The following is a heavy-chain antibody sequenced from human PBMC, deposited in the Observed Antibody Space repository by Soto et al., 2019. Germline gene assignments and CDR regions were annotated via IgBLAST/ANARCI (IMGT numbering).Heavy chain of an antibody. CDR1: GFTVSNNY. J-gene: IGHJ4*02. CDR2: IYSSGST. Sequence: GGSLRLSCAASGFTVSNNYMSWVRQAPGKGLEWVSIIYSSGSTYYADSVKGRFTISRDNSKNTLYLQMDSLRAEDTAVYYCARDGPGGYYFDYWGQGTLVTVSS. D-gene: IGHD6-25*01. V-gene: IGHV3-53*01. CDR3: ARDGPGGYYFDY.